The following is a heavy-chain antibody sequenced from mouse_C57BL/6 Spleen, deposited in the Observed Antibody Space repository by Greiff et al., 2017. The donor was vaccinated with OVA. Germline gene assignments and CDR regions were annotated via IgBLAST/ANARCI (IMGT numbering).Heavy chain of an antibody. CDR1: GFTFSDYG. CDR2: ISSGSSTI. CDR3: AITGTSLYWYFDV. V-gene: IGHV5-17*01. D-gene: IGHD4-1*01. J-gene: IGHJ1*03. Sequence: EVKLMESGGGLVKPGGSLKLSCAASGFTFSDYGMHWVRQAPEKGLEWVAYISSGSSTIYYADTVKGRFTISRDNAKNTLFLQMTSLRSEDTAMYYCAITGTSLYWYFDVWGTGTTVTVSS.